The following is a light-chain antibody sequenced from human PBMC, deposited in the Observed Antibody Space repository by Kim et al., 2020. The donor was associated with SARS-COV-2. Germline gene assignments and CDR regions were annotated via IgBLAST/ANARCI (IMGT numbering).Light chain of an antibody. J-gene: IGLJ1*01. V-gene: IGLV3-21*04. CDR3: QVWDGDSDQRV. Sequence: SYELTQPPSVSVAPGQTASISCGGHNIETKSVHWYQLKPGQAPVLVIYYDYARPSGIPERFSGPKSGATATLTISRVEAGAEADYYSQVWDGDSDQRVFG. CDR2: YDY. CDR1: NIETKS.